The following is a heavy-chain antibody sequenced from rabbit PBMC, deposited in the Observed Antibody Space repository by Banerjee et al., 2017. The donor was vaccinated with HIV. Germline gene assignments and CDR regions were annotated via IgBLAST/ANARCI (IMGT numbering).Heavy chain of an antibody. CDR3: VRETETYADCAGYGYYFNL. J-gene: IGHJ4*01. CDR1: GFSFSSSYW. D-gene: IGHD6-1*01. CDR2: IYNGDGST. V-gene: IGHV1S40*01. Sequence: QSLEESGGDLVKPGASLTLTCTASGFSFSSSYWICWVRQAPGKGLEWIGCIYNGDGSTSSGSWVNGQFTISSHNAQNTLYLQLSSLTAADTATYFCVRETETYADCAGYGYYFNLWGPGTLVTVS.